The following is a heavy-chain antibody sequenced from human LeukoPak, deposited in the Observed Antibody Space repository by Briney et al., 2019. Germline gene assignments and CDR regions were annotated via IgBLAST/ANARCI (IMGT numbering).Heavy chain of an antibody. CDR3: ARVTWLRGPLDY. Sequence: SGGSLRLSCAASGFTFSSYGMHWVRQAPGKGLEWVAVIWYDGSNKYYADSVKGRFTISRDNSKNTLYLQMNSLRAEDTAVYYCARVTWLRGPLDYWGQGTLVTVSS. CDR1: GFTFSSYG. D-gene: IGHD5-12*01. J-gene: IGHJ4*02. V-gene: IGHV3-33*01. CDR2: IWYDGSNK.